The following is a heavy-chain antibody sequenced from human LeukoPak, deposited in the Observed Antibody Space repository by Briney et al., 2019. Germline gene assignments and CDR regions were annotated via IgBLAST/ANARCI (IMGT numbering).Heavy chain of an antibody. D-gene: IGHD1-1*01. CDR2: IAGCDEST. Sequence: PGGSLRLSCTISGFIFNTNGMNWVRQSPGQGLELLATIAGCDESTSYADSVKGRFAISRDNSKNTVFRHRNSLRVEYTAVYYCARGVYWSLDYWGQGTPVTVSS. CDR3: ARGVYWSLDY. J-gene: IGHJ4*02. V-gene: IGHV3-23*01. CDR1: GFIFNTNG.